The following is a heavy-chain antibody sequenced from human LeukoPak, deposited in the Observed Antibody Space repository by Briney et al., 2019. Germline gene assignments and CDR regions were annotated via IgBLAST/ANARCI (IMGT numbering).Heavy chain of an antibody. D-gene: IGHD2-2*02. CDR2: IYYSGST. V-gene: IGHV4-31*03. Sequence: SQTLPLTCTVSGGSISSGGYYWSWIRQHPGKGLEWIGYIYYSGSTYYNPSLKSRVTISVDTSKNQFSLKLSSVTAADTAVYYCARGYCSSTSCYTNWFDPWGQGTLVTVSS. CDR3: ARGYCSSTSCYTNWFDP. CDR1: GGSISSGGYY. J-gene: IGHJ5*02.